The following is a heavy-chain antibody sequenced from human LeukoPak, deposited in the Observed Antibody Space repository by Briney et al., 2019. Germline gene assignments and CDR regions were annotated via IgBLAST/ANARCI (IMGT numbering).Heavy chain of an antibody. J-gene: IGHJ4*02. CDR2: IYYSGST. Sequence: PSETLSLTCTVSGVSISSSNSYWGWIRQPPGKGLEWIGSIYYSGSTYYNPSLKSRFTISVDTSKNQFSLKLSSVTAANTAVYYCARGASMVRGVIPKWYFDYWGQGTLVTVSS. CDR3: ARGASMVRGVIPKWYFDY. D-gene: IGHD3-10*01. CDR1: GVSISSSNSY. V-gene: IGHV4-39*07.